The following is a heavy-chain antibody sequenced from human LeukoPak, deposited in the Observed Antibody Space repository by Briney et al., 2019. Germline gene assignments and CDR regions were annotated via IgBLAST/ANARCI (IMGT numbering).Heavy chain of an antibody. V-gene: IGHV4-61*02. CDR3: AREGDTWTDAFDI. CDR1: GGSISSGSYY. CDR2: IYTSGST. Sequence: PSETLSLTCTVSGGSISSGSYYWSWIRQPAGKGLEWIGRIYTSGSTNYNPSLKSRVTISVDTSKNQFSLKLSSVTAADTAVYYCAREGDTWTDAFDIRGQGTMVTVSS. J-gene: IGHJ3*02. D-gene: IGHD3-16*01.